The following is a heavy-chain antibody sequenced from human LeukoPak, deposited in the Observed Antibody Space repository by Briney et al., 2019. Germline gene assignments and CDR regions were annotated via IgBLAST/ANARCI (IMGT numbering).Heavy chain of an antibody. CDR2: ISAYNGNT. CDR1: GGTFSSYA. J-gene: IGHJ4*02. CDR3: ASLSVADY. V-gene: IGHV1-18*01. D-gene: IGHD2/OR15-2a*01. Sequence: ASVKVSCKASGGTFSSYAISWVRQAPGQGLEWMGWISAYNGNTNYAQKLQGRVTMTTDTSTSTAYMELSSLRSEDTAVYYCASLSVADYWGQGTLVTVSS.